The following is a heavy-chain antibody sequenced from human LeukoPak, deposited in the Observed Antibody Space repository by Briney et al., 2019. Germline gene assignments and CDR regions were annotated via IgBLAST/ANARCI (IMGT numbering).Heavy chain of an antibody. CDR3: ARDEILTGYYGTKYYLDY. CDR2: IKQDGSEK. CDR1: GFTISSYW. V-gene: IGHV3-7*01. Sequence: GGSLRLSCAASGFTISSYWMSWVRQAPGKGLEWVANIKQDGSEKYYVDSVKGRFTISRDSAKNSVYLQMNSLRAEDTAVYYCARDEILTGYYGTKYYLDYWGQGTLVTVSS. D-gene: IGHD3-9*01. J-gene: IGHJ4*02.